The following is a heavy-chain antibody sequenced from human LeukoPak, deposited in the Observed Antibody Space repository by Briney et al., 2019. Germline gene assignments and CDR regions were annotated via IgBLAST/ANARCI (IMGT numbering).Heavy chain of an antibody. J-gene: IGHJ4*02. D-gene: IGHD3-10*01. CDR2: IYTSGST. Sequence: SETLSLTCTVSRGSISSGSYYWSWIRQPAGKGLEWIGRIYTSGSTNYDPSLKSRVTISVDTSKNQFSLKLSSVTAADTAVYYCARRSMFFDYWGQGTLVTVSS. V-gene: IGHV4-61*02. CDR3: ARRSMFFDY. CDR1: RGSISSGSYY.